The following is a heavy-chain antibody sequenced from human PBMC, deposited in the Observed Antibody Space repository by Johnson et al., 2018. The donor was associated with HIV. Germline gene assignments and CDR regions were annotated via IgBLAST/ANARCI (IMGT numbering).Heavy chain of an antibody. CDR2: LSWNSGSI. J-gene: IGHJ3*02. CDR1: GFTFDDYA. CDR3: AKDTVDIVAKGAFDI. V-gene: IGHV3-9*01. Sequence: VQLVESGGGLVQPGRSLRLSCAASGFTFDDYAMHWVRQAPGKGLEWVSGLSWNSGSIGYADSVKGRFTISRDNAKNSLYLQMNSLRAEDTALYYCAKDTVDIVAKGAFDIWGQGTMVTVSS. D-gene: IGHD5-12*01.